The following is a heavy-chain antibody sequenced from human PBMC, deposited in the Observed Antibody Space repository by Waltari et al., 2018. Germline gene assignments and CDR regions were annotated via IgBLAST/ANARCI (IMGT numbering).Heavy chain of an antibody. J-gene: IGHJ6*02. V-gene: IGHV3-7*04. D-gene: IGHD2-21*01. Sequence: EVRLVESGGGLVQPGGSLRLSCAASGFTFSSSWMSWVRQAPGEGLGWVGSIKEDGSEGYYVDSAKGRSTISRDNAKTSLFLQMNSLRVEDTAVYYCARGPYWGQGTTVTVSS. CDR3: ARGPY. CDR1: GFTFSSSW. CDR2: IKEDGSEG.